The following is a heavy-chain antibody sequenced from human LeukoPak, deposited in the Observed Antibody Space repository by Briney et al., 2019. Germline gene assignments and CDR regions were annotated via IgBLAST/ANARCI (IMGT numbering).Heavy chain of an antibody. CDR3: AINRQYSGSYGVAIGNEVFDY. Sequence: GGSLRLSCAASGFTFSRCRMRWARQAPGEGLEWVANIKQDGSEKYYVDSVKGRFTISRDNAKNSLYLQMNSLRAEDTAVYYCAINRQYSGSYGVAIGNEVFDYWGQGTLVTVSS. D-gene: IGHD1-26*01. J-gene: IGHJ4*02. CDR2: IKQDGSEK. V-gene: IGHV3-7*01. CDR1: GFTFSRCR.